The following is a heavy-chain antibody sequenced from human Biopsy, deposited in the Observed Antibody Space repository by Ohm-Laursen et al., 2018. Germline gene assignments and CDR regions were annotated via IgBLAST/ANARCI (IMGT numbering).Heavy chain of an antibody. J-gene: IGHJ4*02. CDR1: GATSSDYY. Sequence: PSQTLSLTCAVYGATSSDYYWSWIRQPPGKGLEWPGQIDRSGNTNYNPSLKGRLTISANTSKNQFSLKLTSVTAADTAVYFCGNEIYGRDYWGQGALVTVSS. D-gene: IGHD4-17*01. V-gene: IGHV4-34*08. CDR3: GNEIYGRDY. CDR2: IDRSGNT.